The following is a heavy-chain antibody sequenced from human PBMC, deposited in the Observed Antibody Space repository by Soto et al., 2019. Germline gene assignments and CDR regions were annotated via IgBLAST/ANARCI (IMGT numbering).Heavy chain of an antibody. J-gene: IGHJ3*02. CDR3: ARPPSGWYFDDAFDI. Sequence: PGESLKISCQGSGYSFTSYWISWVRQMPGKGLEWMGRIDPSDSYTNYSPSFQGHVTISADKSISTAYLQWSSLKASDTAMYYCARPPSGWYFDDAFDIWGQGTMVTVSS. D-gene: IGHD6-19*01. CDR1: GYSFTSYW. V-gene: IGHV5-10-1*01. CDR2: IDPSDSYT.